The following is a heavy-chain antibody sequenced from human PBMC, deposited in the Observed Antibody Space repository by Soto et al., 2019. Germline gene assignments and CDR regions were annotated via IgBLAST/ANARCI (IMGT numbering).Heavy chain of an antibody. CDR1: GYTFTSYD. Sequence: ASVKVSCKASGYTFTSYDINWVRQATGQGLEWMGWMNPNSGNTGYAQKFQGRVTMTRNTSISTAYMELSSLRSEDTAVYYCARVYDGSGSEYDYYYMDVWGKGTTVTVSS. CDR2: MNPNSGNT. V-gene: IGHV1-8*01. D-gene: IGHD3-10*01. CDR3: ARVYDGSGSEYDYYYMDV. J-gene: IGHJ6*03.